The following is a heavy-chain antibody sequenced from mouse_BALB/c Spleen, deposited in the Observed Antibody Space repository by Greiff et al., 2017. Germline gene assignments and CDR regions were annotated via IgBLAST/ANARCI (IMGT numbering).Heavy chain of an antibody. CDR2: IYPGGGYT. V-gene: IGHV1-63*02. J-gene: IGHJ1*01. CDR1: GYTFTNYW. CDR3: ARRLLLFFDV. D-gene: IGHD1-1*01. Sequence: QVQLKQSGAELVRPGTSVKISCKASGYTFTNYWLGWVKQRPGHGLEWIGDIYPGGGYTNYNEKFKGKATLTADTSSSTAYMQLSSLTSEDSAVYFCARRLLLFFDVWGAGTTVTVSS.